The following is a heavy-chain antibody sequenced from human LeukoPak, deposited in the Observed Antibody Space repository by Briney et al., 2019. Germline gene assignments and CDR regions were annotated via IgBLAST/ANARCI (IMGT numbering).Heavy chain of an antibody. CDR2: IQQDGNEK. D-gene: IGHD1-26*01. V-gene: IGHV3-7*01. Sequence: GGSLSLSCAASGFTFSTYWMSWVRQAPGKGLEWVANIQQDGNEKYYVDSVKGRFTISRDNAKNSLYLQMNSLRVEDTAVYYCASRIVGTPDYFDYWGQGTLVTVSS. CDR1: GFTFSTYW. CDR3: ASRIVGTPDYFDY. J-gene: IGHJ4*02.